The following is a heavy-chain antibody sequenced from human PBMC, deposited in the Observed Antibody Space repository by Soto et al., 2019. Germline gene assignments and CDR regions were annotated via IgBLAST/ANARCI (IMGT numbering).Heavy chain of an antibody. J-gene: IGHJ4*02. D-gene: IGHD2-2*01. CDR2: ISNDGSNK. CDR1: GFTFSSYG. CDR3: AKAGYCSSTSCYGSFDY. Sequence: GGSLRLSCAASGFTFSSYGMHWVRQAPGKGLEWVAVISNDGSNKYYADSVKGRFTISRDNSKNTLYLQMNSLRAEDTAVYYCAKAGYCSSTSCYGSFDYWGQGTLVTVSS. V-gene: IGHV3-30*18.